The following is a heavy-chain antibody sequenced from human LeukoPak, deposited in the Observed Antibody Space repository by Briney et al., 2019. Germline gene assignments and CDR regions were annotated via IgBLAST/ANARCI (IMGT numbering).Heavy chain of an antibody. CDR3: AKDHYWSIDY. Sequence: GGSLRLSCAASGFDFSSNWMHWVRHAPGQGLVWVSRIKGDGISTNYADSVKGRFTISRDIAKNTLYLQMNSLRAEDAGVYYCAKDHYWSIDYWGRGTLVTVSS. CDR1: GFDFSSNW. J-gene: IGHJ4*02. CDR2: IKGDGIST. V-gene: IGHV3-74*01. D-gene: IGHD3-3*01.